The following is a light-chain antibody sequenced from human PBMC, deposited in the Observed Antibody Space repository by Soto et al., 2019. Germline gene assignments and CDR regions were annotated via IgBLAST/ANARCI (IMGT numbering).Light chain of an antibody. CDR1: SSNIGAGYD. J-gene: IGLJ7*01. V-gene: IGLV1-40*01. CDR3: QSYDSSLSGSAV. Sequence: QSVLTQPPSVSGAPGQRVTISCTGSSSNIGAGYDVHWYQQLPGTAPKLLIYGNSNRPSGVPDRFSGSKSGTSASLAITGLQAEDEAVYYCQSYDSSLSGSAVFGGGTQLTVL. CDR2: GNS.